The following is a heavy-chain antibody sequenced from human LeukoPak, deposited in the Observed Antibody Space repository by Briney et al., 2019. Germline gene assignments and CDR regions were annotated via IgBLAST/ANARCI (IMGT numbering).Heavy chain of an antibody. Sequence: GGSLRLSCAVSGFTVSSNYLNWVRQAPGKGLEWVSVIYSGGSTYYADSVKGRFTIPRDNLRKTLFLQMNSLRAEDTAVYYCARERRYCSGDNCYSGSDYWGQGTLVTVSS. CDR3: ARERRYCSGDNCYSGSDY. D-gene: IGHD2-15*01. CDR2: IYSGGST. CDR1: GFTVSSNY. V-gene: IGHV3-53*01. J-gene: IGHJ4*02.